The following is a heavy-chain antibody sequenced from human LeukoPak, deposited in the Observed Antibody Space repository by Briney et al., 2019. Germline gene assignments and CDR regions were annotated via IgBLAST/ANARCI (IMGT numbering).Heavy chain of an antibody. D-gene: IGHD2-2*01. CDR1: GFTFSSYG. CDR2: IRDDGSKK. J-gene: IGHJ4*02. Sequence: GSLRLSCAASGFTFSSYGMHWVRQAPGKGLEWVAFIRDDGSKKYYADSVKGGFTISRYNSKNTLYLQMNSLRAEDTAVYFCANIPAALYWGQGTLVTVSS. CDR3: ANIPAALY. V-gene: IGHV3-30*02.